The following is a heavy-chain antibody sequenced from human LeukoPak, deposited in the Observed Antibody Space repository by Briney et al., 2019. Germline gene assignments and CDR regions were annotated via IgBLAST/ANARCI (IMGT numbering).Heavy chain of an antibody. CDR1: GFTFSSYG. Sequence: PGGSLRLSCAASGFTFSSYGMSWVRQAPGKGLEWVSVIGVSDDTSYADSVKGRFTISRDNSKNTLYLQVNSLRVEDTAVYYCAKRVTVTTKYFDSWGQGTLVTVSS. V-gene: IGHV3-23*01. CDR3: AKRVTVTTKYFDS. CDR2: IGVSDDT. D-gene: IGHD4-17*01. J-gene: IGHJ4*02.